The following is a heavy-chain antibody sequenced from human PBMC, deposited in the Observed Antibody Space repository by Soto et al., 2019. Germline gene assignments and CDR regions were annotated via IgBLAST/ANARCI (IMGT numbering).Heavy chain of an antibody. CDR1: GGSFSGYY. Sequence: PSETLSLTCAVYGGSFSGYYWSWIRQPPGKGLEWIGEINHSGSTNYNPSLKSRVTISVDTSKNQFSLKLSSVTAADTAVYYCARASIYYGSGSPKKPVDYWGQGTLVTVSS. J-gene: IGHJ4*02. CDR3: ARASIYYGSGSPKKPVDY. CDR2: INHSGST. D-gene: IGHD3-10*01. V-gene: IGHV4-34*01.